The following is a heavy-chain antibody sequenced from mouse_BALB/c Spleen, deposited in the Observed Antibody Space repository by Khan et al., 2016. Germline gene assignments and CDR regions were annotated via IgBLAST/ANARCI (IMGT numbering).Heavy chain of an antibody. CDR2: ISSGSTNI. Sequence: LVQSGGSRKLSCAASGFTFSGFGMHWVRQAPEKGLEWVAYISSGSTNIYYADTVKGRFTISRDNPKNTLFLQMTSLRSEDTAMYYCARMGGSYAMDYWGQGTSVTVSS. CDR1: GFTFSGFG. V-gene: IGHV5-17*02. CDR3: ARMGGSYAMDY. J-gene: IGHJ4*01.